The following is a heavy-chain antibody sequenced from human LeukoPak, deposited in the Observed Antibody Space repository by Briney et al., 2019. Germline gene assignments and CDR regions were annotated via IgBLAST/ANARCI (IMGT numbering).Heavy chain of an antibody. CDR1: GFSFSSYS. J-gene: IGHJ4*02. Sequence: GGSLRLSCAASGFSFSSYSMNWVRQAPGKGLEWVSYISSSSSTIFYADSLKGRFTISRDNARNSLYLQMHSLRDEDTAVYYCARAWYSWGYYFDYWGQGALVTVSS. CDR3: ARAWYSWGYYFDY. CDR2: ISSSSSTI. D-gene: IGHD1-26*01. V-gene: IGHV3-48*02.